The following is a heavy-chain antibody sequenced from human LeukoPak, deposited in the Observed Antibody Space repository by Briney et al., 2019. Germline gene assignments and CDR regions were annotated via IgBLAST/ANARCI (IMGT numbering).Heavy chain of an antibody. V-gene: IGHV3-74*01. CDR2: LKSDGSST. Sequence: GGSLRLSCAASGFTLTTYWMQWVRHAPGGGLVWVSRLKSDGSSTSYADSVRSRFTISRDNAKNTLYLQMNSLRAEDTAVYYCARDAAPSDWLDVRGQGTTVTVSS. CDR1: GFTLTTYW. D-gene: IGHD3-9*01. J-gene: IGHJ6*02. CDR3: ARDAAPSDWLDV.